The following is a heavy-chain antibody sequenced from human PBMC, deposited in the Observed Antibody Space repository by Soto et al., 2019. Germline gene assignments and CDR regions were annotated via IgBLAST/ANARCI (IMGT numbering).Heavy chain of an antibody. CDR1: GVTFSSYA. CDR3: ARAGYSYGRYYCDC. D-gene: IGHD5-18*01. J-gene: IGHJ4*02. CDR2: ISYDGGNK. V-gene: IGHV3-30-3*01. Sequence: GGSLRLACAASGVTFSSYAMHWVRQAPGKGLEWVAVISYDGGNKDYADSVKGRFTISRDNSKNTLYLQMNSLRAEDTAVYYCARAGYSYGRYYCDCWGQGTLVTVAS.